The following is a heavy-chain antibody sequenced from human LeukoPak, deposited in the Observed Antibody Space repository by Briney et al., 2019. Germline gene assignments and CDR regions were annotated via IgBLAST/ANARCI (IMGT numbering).Heavy chain of an antibody. Sequence: GGSLRLSCAASGFTVSSNYMSWVRQAPGKGLEWVSAISGSGGSTYYADSVKGRFTISRDNSKNTLYLQMNSLRAEDTAVYYCAKDTGYRIASFDYWGQGTLVTVSS. CDR3: AKDTGYRIASFDY. V-gene: IGHV3-23*01. D-gene: IGHD6-13*01. CDR2: ISGSGGST. CDR1: GFTVSSNY. J-gene: IGHJ4*02.